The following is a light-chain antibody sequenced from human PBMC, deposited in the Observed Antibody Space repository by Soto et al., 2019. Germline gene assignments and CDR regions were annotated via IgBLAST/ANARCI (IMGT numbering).Light chain of an antibody. CDR1: QSVSSSN. CDR2: GAS. CDR3: QQYGTSPSWT. Sequence: EIVLTQSPGTLSLSPGERATLSCRSTQSVSSSNLAWYQQKPGQAPRLLIYGASSRATGIPDRFSGSGSGTDFTLTISRLEPEDFVVYYCQQYGTSPSWTFGRGTKVEIK. V-gene: IGKV3-20*01. J-gene: IGKJ1*01.